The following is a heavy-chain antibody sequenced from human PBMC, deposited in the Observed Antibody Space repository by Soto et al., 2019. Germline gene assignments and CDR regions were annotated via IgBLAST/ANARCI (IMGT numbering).Heavy chain of an antibody. D-gene: IGHD3-3*01. V-gene: IGHV4-59*01. CDR1: GGSISSYY. CDR3: ARGLYYDFWSAQRKDAFDI. Sequence: PSETLSLTCTVSGGSISSYYWSWIRQPPGKGLEWIGYIYYSGSTNYNPSLKSRVTISVDTSKNQFSLKLSSVTAADTAVYYCARGLYYDFWSAQRKDAFDIWGQGTMVTVS. J-gene: IGHJ3*02. CDR2: IYYSGST.